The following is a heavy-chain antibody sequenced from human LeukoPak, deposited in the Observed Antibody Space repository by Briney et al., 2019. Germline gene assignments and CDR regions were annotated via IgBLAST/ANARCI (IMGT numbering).Heavy chain of an antibody. J-gene: IGHJ4*02. D-gene: IGHD6-13*01. CDR1: GFTVSSNY. Sequence: GGSLRLSCAASGFTVSSNYMSWVRQAPGKGLEWVSVIYSGGSTYYADSVKGRFTISRDNSKNTLYLQMNSLRAEDAAVYYCARVSYSSSWYIDYWGQGTLVTVSS. V-gene: IGHV3-66*01. CDR2: IYSGGST. CDR3: ARVSYSSSWYIDY.